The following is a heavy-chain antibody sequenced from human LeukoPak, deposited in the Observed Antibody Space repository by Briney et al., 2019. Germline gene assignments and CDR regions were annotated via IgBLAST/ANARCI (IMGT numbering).Heavy chain of an antibody. CDR1: GGSISNYY. V-gene: IGHV4-59*01. CDR2: IYYSGST. D-gene: IGHD6-19*01. J-gene: IGHJ4*02. Sequence: PSETLSLTCTVSGGSISNYYWSWIRQPPGKGLEWIGYIYYSGSTNYNPSLKSRVTISVDTSKNQFSLKLSSVTAADTAVYYCARVGIAVAEIDYWGQGTLVTVSS. CDR3: ARVGIAVAEIDY.